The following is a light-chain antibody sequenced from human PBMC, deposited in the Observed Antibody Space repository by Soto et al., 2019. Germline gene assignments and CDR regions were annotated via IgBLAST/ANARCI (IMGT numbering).Light chain of an antibody. Sequence: QSALTQPPSASGSPGQSVTISCTGTSSDVADYNYVSWYQQYPGKAPKFMIYEVSKRPSGVPDRFSGSKSGNTASLTVSGLQAEDEADYYCSSYAGSNNWVFGGGTKLTVL. J-gene: IGLJ3*02. CDR3: SSYAGSNNWV. CDR2: EVS. CDR1: SSDVADYNY. V-gene: IGLV2-8*01.